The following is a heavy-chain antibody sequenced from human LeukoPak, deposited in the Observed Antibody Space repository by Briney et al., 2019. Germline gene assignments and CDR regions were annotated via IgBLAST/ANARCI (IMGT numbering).Heavy chain of an antibody. CDR1: GGSISSSSSY. J-gene: IGHJ4*02. CDR2: IYYSGSS. V-gene: IGHV4-39*01. Sequence: PSETLSLTCSVSGGSISSSSSYWGWIRQPPGKGLEWIGSIYYSGSSFDNPALKSRVTISVDTSKNQFSLKLSSVTAADTAVYYCARHRSGWLQSSFDYWGQGTLVTVSS. D-gene: IGHD5-24*01. CDR3: ARHRSGWLQSSFDY.